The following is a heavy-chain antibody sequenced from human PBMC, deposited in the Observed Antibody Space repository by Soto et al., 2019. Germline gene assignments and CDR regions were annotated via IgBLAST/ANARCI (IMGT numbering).Heavy chain of an antibody. CDR2: IGPYGNTI. D-gene: IGHD1-1*01. Sequence: QVQLVESGGGLVKPGESLRVSCAASGFSFRDYFMSWIRQAPGKGLEWVAYIGPYGNTIGYADSVKGRFTISRDDAKKSLFLHMDSLRSEDTGVYYCARNDHPYGVYWGQGTPVTLSS. J-gene: IGHJ4*02. V-gene: IGHV3-11*01. CDR3: ARNDHPYGVY. CDR1: GFSFRDYF.